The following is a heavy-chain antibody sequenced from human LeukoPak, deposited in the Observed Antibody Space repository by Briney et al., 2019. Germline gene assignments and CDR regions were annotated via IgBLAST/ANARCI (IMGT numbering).Heavy chain of an antibody. CDR3: VALGDRIY. CDR1: GFTFSSYD. CDR2: ISAAGDT. V-gene: IGHV3-13*01. J-gene: IGHJ4*02. D-gene: IGHD2-21*02. Sequence: GGSLRLSCAASGFTFSSYDMHWVRQATGKGLGWVSAISAAGDTYYLDSVKGRFTISRENAKNSLYLQMNSLRAGDTAVYYCVALGDRIYWGQGTLVTVSS.